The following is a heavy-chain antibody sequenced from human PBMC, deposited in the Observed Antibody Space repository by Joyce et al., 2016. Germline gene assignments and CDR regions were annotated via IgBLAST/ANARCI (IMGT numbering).Heavy chain of an antibody. D-gene: IGHD6-25*01. V-gene: IGHV3-30*18. Sequence: QVQLVESGGGVVQPGRSLRLSCAASGLTLSNYGVHWVRQAPGKGLEWVEVISYDGIYNYYADSVKGRFTISRDNSKNTVFLEMNSLRTEDTAVYYCAKILTATYSSGWFLDYWGQGTLVTVSS. J-gene: IGHJ4*02. CDR2: ISYDGIYN. CDR1: GLTLSNYG. CDR3: AKILTATYSSGWFLDY.